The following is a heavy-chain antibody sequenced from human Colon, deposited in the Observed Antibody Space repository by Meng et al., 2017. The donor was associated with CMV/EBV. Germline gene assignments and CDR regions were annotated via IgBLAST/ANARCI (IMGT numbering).Heavy chain of an antibody. CDR3: ARVYYSESAGYFYSRIDS. D-gene: IGHD2-15*01. V-gene: IGHV3-30*03. CDR1: GFIFSDYY. J-gene: IGHJ5*01. CDR2: VSYDGKNI. Sequence: GASLMISCVFSGFIFSDYYMDWVRQAPGKGLEWVAVVSYDGKNIRDADSIQGGFAISRDNSKNTVHLQMGSLTVEDTAVYYCARVYYSESAGYFYSRIDSWGPGTLVTVSS.